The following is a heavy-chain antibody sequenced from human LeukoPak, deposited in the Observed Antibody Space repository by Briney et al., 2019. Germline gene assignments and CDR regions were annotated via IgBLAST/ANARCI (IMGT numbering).Heavy chain of an antibody. CDR1: GYTLTELS. CDR2: FDPEDAET. V-gene: IGHV1-24*01. D-gene: IGHD2-2*01. J-gene: IGHJ6*02. Sequence: ASVKVSCKVSGYTLTELSMHWVRQGPGKGLEWMGGFDPEDAETIYAQKFQGRVTLTEDTSTDTAYMELSSLRSEDTAVYYCAKSKVPAAIGHYYYYGMDVWGQGTTVTVSS. CDR3: AKSKVPAAIGHYYYYGMDV.